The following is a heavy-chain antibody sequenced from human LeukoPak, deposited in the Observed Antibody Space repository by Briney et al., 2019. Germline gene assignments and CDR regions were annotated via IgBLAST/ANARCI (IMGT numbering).Heavy chain of an antibody. CDR1: GVSVSSCSYY. CDR2: IYYSGST. D-gene: IGHD3-3*01. J-gene: IGHJ3*02. CDR3: ARVASGYDVFDI. Sequence: PSETLSLTCTVSGVSVSSCSYYWSWIRQPPGKGLDWLGYIYYSGSTKYSPSVKSRVTISVDTYKNQFSLKLSSVTAADTAVFYCARVASGYDVFDIWGQGTMVTVSS. V-gene: IGHV4-61*01.